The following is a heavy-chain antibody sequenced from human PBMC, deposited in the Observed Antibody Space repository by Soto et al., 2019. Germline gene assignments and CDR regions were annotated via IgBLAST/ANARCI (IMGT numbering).Heavy chain of an antibody. CDR2: IYPGDSDT. CDR1: GYSFTSYW. CDR3: AKVDYGGNSGYYYYGMDV. D-gene: IGHD4-17*01. J-gene: IGHJ6*02. V-gene: IGHV5-51*01. Sequence: PXESLTISRKGSGYSFTSYWIGWVRQMPGKGLEWMGIIYPGDSDTRYSPSFQGQVTISADKSISTAYLQWSSLKASDTAMYYCAKVDYGGNSGYYYYGMDVWGQGTTVTVSS.